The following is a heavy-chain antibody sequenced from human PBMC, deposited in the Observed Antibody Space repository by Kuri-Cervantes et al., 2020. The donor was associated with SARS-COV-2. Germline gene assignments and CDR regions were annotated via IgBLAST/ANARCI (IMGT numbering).Heavy chain of an antibody. CDR1: EYIFTNYA. D-gene: IGHD2-2*01. CDR2: IYAGNGNT. V-gene: IGHV1-3*01. CDR3: ARGHCSSTSCHYYFDY. J-gene: IGHJ4*02. Sequence: SVKVCSKWTEYIFTNYAIHWVRQAPGQRLEWMGWIYAGNGNTKYSQRFQGRVTITRDTSASTAYMELSSLRSEDTAVYYCARGHCSSTSCHYYFDYRGQGTLVTVSS.